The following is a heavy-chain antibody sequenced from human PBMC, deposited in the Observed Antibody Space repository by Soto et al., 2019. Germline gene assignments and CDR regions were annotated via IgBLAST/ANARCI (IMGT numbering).Heavy chain of an antibody. D-gene: IGHD3-3*01. V-gene: IGHV4-34*01. CDR2: INHSGST. Sequence: SETLSLTCAVYGGSFSGYYWSWIRQPPGKGLEWIGEINHSGSTNYNPSLKSRVTISVDTSKNQFSLKLSSVTAADTAVYYCARESTPITFWSGYAYWGQGTLVTVSS. CDR1: GGSFSGYY. J-gene: IGHJ4*02. CDR3: ARESTPITFWSGYAY.